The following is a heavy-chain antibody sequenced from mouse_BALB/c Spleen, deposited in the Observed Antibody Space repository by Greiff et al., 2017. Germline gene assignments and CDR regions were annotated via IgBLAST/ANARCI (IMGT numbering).Heavy chain of an antibody. CDR3: ARSRITTDAMDY. V-gene: IGHV1-9*01. Sequence: QVQLQQSGAELMKPGASVKISCKATGYTFSSYWIEWVKQRPGHGLEWIGEILPGSGSTNYNEKFKGKATFTADTSSNTAYMQLSSLTSEDSAVYYCARSRITTDAMDYWGQGTSVTVSS. CDR2: ILPGSGST. CDR1: GYTFSSYW. J-gene: IGHJ4*01. D-gene: IGHD2-4*01.